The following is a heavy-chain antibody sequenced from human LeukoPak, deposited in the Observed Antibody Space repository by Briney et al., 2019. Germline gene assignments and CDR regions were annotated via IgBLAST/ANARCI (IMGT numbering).Heavy chain of an antibody. J-gene: IGHJ2*01. Sequence: TGGSLRLSCAASGFTVSSNYMGWVRQARGKGLEWVAFIHSGGSTNYADSVKGRFTISRDNSKNTLYLQMNSLRAEDTATYYCAKALNYWYFDLWGRGNLVTVSS. V-gene: IGHV3-53*01. CDR2: IHSGGST. CDR3: AKALNYWYFDL. CDR1: GFTVSSNY.